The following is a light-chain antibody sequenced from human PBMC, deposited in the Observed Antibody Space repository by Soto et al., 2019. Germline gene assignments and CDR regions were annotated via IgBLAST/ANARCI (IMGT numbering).Light chain of an antibody. CDR3: QHYGSSAYT. CDR1: QSVRSNY. Sequence: ELVLTQSPGTLSLSPGERATLSCRASQSVRSNYLAWYQQKPGQSPRLLIYGASNRATGIPDRFSGSGSGTDFTHTISRLEPEDFAVFYCQHYGSSAYTFGQGTTLEIK. V-gene: IGKV3-20*01. CDR2: GAS. J-gene: IGKJ2*01.